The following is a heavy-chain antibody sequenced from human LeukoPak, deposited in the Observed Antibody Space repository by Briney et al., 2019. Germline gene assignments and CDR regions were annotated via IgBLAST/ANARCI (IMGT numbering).Heavy chain of an antibody. CDR1: GYTFTGYY. J-gene: IGHJ4*02. CDR3: ARSPGDFWSGYYMANYFDY. Sequence: ASVKVSCKASGYTFTGYYMHWVRQAPGQGLEWMGWINPNSGGTNYAQKFQGRVTMTRDTSISTVYMGLSRLRSDDTAVYYCARSPGDFWSGYYMANYFDYWGQGTLVTVSS. CDR2: INPNSGGT. V-gene: IGHV1-2*02. D-gene: IGHD3-3*01.